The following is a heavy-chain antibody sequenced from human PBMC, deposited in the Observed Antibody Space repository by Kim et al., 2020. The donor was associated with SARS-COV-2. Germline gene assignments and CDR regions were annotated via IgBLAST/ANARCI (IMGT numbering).Heavy chain of an antibody. D-gene: IGHD3-3*01. Sequence: GGSLRLSCAASGFTFSDYYMSWIRQAPGKGLEWVSYISSSGSTIYYADSVKGRFTISRDNAKNSLYLQMNSLRAEDTAVYYCARDLRIFPGEDAFDIWGQGTMVTVSS. CDR3: ARDLRIFPGEDAFDI. CDR1: GFTFSDYY. V-gene: IGHV3-11*01. CDR2: ISSSGSTI. J-gene: IGHJ3*02.